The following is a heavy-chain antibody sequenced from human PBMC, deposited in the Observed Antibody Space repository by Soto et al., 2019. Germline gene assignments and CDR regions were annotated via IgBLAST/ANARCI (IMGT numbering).Heavy chain of an antibody. CDR3: ATPPSSALRYDFFVSHPLDY. CDR1: GYTLTELS. V-gene: IGHV1-24*01. CDR2: FDPEDGET. J-gene: IGHJ4*02. D-gene: IGHD3-3*01. Sequence: RASVKVSCKVSGYTLTELSMHWVRQAPGKGLEWMGGFDPEDGETIYAQKFQGRVTMTEDTSTDTAYMELSSLRSEDTAVYYCATPPSSALRYDFFVSHPLDYWGQGTLVTVSS.